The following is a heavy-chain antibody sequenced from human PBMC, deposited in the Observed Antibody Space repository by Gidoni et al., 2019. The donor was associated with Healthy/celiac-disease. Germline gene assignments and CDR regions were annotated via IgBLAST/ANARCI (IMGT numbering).Heavy chain of an antibody. CDR2: IRSKAYGGTT. D-gene: IGHD3-10*01. V-gene: IGHV3-49*05. CDR1: GFTFGDYA. Sequence: EVQLVESGGGLVKPGRSLRLSCTASGFTFGDYAMSWFRQAPGKGREWVGFIRSKAYGGTTEYAASVKGRFTISRDDSKSIAYLQMNSLKTEDTAVYYCTSAYYYGSGSYMFDYWGQGTLVTVSS. J-gene: IGHJ4*02. CDR3: TSAYYYGSGSYMFDY.